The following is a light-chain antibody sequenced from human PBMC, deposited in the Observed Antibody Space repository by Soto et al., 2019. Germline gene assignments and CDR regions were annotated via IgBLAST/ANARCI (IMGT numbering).Light chain of an antibody. CDR2: GSS. J-gene: IGKJ1*01. CDR3: EQDNNWPGK. CDR1: QCVSST. V-gene: IGKV3-15*01. Sequence: EIFISQSPAYLSKSPGERATLSCRASQCVSSTCAWYQQKPGQSPKLLIYGSSTRATGIPARFSGSGSGTEFTLSISSLQSEYCAVYYCEQDNNWPGKLGQGTKVDIK.